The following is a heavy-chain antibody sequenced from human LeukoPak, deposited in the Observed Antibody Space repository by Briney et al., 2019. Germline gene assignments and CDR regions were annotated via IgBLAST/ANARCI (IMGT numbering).Heavy chain of an antibody. CDR2: ISGSGGRT. CDR3: AKDLFPAVAGTADY. V-gene: IGHV3-23*01. Sequence: GGSLRLSCAACGFTFSSYAMSWVRQAPGKGLEWVSVISGSGGRTYYADSVKGRFTISRDNSKNTLYLQMNSLRAEDTAVYYCAKDLFPAVAGTADYWGQGTLVTVSS. D-gene: IGHD6-19*01. CDR1: GFTFSSYA. J-gene: IGHJ4*02.